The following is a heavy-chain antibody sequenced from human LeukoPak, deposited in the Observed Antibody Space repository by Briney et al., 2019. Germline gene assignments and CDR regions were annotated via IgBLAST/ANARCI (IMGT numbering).Heavy chain of an antibody. CDR1: GFTFSSYA. J-gene: IGHJ4*02. D-gene: IGHD3-10*01. CDR3: AKGPGVGHYGSGSGFDY. CDR2: ISSNGAST. V-gene: IGHV3-23*01. Sequence: HPGGSLRLSCAASGFTFSSYAMSWVRQAPGKGLEWISAISSNGASTYYADSVKGRFTISRDNSENTLYLQMNSLRAEDTAVYYCAKGPGVGHYGSGSGFDYWGQGTLVTVSS.